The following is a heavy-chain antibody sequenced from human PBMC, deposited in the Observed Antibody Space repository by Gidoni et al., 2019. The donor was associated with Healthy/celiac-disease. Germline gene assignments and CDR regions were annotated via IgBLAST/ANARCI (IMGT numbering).Heavy chain of an antibody. V-gene: IGHV3-21*01. D-gene: IGHD3-10*01. J-gene: IGHJ5*02. CDR3: AREFAGSPDWFDP. CDR2: ISSSSSYI. CDR1: GFTFSSYS. Sequence: EVQLAESGGGLVKPGGSLRLSCAASGFTFSSYSMNWVRQAPGKGLEWVSSISSSSSYIYYADSVKGRFTISRDNAKNSLYLQMNSLRAEDTAVYYCAREFAGSPDWFDPWGQGTLVTVSS.